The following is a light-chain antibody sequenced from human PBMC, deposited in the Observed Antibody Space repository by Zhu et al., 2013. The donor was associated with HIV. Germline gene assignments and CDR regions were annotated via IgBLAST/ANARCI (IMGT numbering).Light chain of an antibody. CDR2: RAS. V-gene: IGKV3-20*01. Sequence: TVLTQSPATLSVSPGEGATLSCKASNNIGDNLVWYQQKPGQAPRLLIYRASNRATGVPDRFSGSGSGTDFTLSISRMEPEDFAMYYCQQYGTPPPWTFGPGTKVEI. J-gene: IGKJ1*01. CDR1: NNIGDN. CDR3: QQYGTPPPWT.